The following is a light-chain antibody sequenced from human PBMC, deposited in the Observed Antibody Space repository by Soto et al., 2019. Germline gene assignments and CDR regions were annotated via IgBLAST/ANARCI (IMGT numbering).Light chain of an antibody. Sequence: VMTQSPGTLSLSPGERATLSCRASQSVSNLLAWYQQKPGQAPRLLIYDVSNRATGTPARFSGSGSGTDFTLTISSLEPEDFAIYYCQHRSNWLSFGGGTKVEI. CDR1: QSVSNL. V-gene: IGKV3-11*01. CDR2: DVS. CDR3: QHRSNWLS. J-gene: IGKJ4*01.